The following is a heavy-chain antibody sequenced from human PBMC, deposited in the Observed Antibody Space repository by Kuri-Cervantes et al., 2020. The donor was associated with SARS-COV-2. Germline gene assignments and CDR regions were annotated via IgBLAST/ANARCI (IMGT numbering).Heavy chain of an antibody. D-gene: IGHD3-22*01. CDR3: ARDWGPYYQDTNGFLLYFDY. J-gene: IGHJ4*02. CDR1: GYTFTSYG. V-gene: IGHV1-18*01. Sequence: GESRKISCKASGYTFTSYGISWVRQAPGQGLQWMGWINKGNTKYAQKFQGRVTMTTDTSTRTAYMELKSLRADDTAMYYCARDWGPYYQDTNGFLLYFDYWGQGTLVTVSS. CDR2: INKGNT.